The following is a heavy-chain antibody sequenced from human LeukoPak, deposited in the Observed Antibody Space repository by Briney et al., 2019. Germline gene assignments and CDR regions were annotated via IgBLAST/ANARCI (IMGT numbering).Heavy chain of an antibody. V-gene: IGHV4-4*07. CDR3: ARLKFYDSTGYSPGYYMDV. Sequence: PSETLSLTCTVSGGSIISNYWSWIRQSAGTGLEWIGRSYGSGITDYNPSLKSRVTMSLDTSRKQFSLRLTSVTAADTAVYYCARLKFYDSTGYSPGYYMDVWGKGTTVSVFS. CDR2: SYGSGIT. J-gene: IGHJ6*03. CDR1: GGSIISNY. D-gene: IGHD3-22*01.